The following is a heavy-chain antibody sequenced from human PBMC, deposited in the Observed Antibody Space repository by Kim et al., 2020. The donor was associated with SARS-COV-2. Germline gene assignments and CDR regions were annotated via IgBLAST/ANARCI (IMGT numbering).Heavy chain of an antibody. CDR1: GFTFSSYE. CDR3: ARGDDIVVVVAATNWYFDL. CDR2: ISSSGSTI. V-gene: IGHV3-48*03. D-gene: IGHD2-15*01. J-gene: IGHJ2*01. Sequence: GGSLRLSCAASGFTFSSYEMNWVRQAPGKGLEWVSYISSSGSTIYYADSVKGRFTISRDNAKNSLYLQMNSLRAEDTAVYYCARGDDIVVVVAATNWYFDLWGRGTLVTVSS.